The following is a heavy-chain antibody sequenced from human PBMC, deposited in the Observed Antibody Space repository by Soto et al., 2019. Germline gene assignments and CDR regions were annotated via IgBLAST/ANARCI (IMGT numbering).Heavy chain of an antibody. D-gene: IGHD6-6*01. CDR2: ISAYNGNT. Sequence: ASVKVSCKASGYTFTSYGISWVRQAPGQGLEWMGWISAYNGNTTYAQKLQGRVTMTTDTSTSTAYMELRSLRSDDTAVYYCARDRPLAARQRYYGMDVWGQGTTVTVSS. CDR3: ARDRPLAARQRYYGMDV. CDR1: GYTFTSYG. V-gene: IGHV1-18*01. J-gene: IGHJ6*02.